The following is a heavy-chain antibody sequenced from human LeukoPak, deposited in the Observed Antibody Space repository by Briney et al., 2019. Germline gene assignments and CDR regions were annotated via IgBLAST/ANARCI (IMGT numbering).Heavy chain of an antibody. CDR2: ISYDGNNK. D-gene: IGHD3-22*01. CDR3: AGHRRHRLCYDSSGYYHDAFDF. J-gene: IGHJ3*01. V-gene: IGHV3-30*04. Sequence: PGGSLRLSCAASGFTFSSYAMHWVRQAPGKGLEWMAAISYDGNNKYYTDSVRGRFTISRDNSKNTLYLQMNSLRADDTAVYFCAGHRRHRLCYDSSGYYHDAFDFWGQGTMVTVSS. CDR1: GFTFSSYA.